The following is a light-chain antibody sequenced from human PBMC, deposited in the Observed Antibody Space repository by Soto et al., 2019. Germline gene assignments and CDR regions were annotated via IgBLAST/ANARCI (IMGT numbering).Light chain of an antibody. V-gene: IGKV3-11*01. CDR1: QTVAF. CDR3: QQRSNWPPIWT. CDR2: DTS. J-gene: IGKJ1*01. Sequence: EIVLTQSPATLSLSAGDRAILSCRASQTVAFLAWYQQKPGQAPRLIIYDTSNRATGIPARFSGSGSGTDFTLTISSLEPEDFAVYYCQQRSNWPPIWTFGQGTKVDFK.